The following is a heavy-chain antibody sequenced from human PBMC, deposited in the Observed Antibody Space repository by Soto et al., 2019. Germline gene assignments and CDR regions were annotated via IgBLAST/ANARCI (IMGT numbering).Heavy chain of an antibody. CDR2: IYYSGST. CDR3: ARIERLVATTPYYHYYYMDV. V-gene: IGHV4-59*08. CDR1: GGSISSYY. J-gene: IGHJ6*03. D-gene: IGHD5-12*01. Sequence: PSETLSLTCTVSGGSISSYYWSWIRQPPGKGLEWIGYIYYSGSTNYNPSLKSRVTISVDTSKNQFSLKLSSVTAADTAVYYCARIERLVATTPYYHYYYMDVWGKGTTVTVSS.